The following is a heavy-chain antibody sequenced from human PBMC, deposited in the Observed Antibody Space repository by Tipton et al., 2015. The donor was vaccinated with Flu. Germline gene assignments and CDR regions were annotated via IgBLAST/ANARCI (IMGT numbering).Heavy chain of an antibody. V-gene: IGHV4-59*08. CDR2: FYYSRNN. CDR1: GGSMSYYY. D-gene: IGHD2-15*01. J-gene: IGHJ3*02. CDR3: ARLQDSADAFDI. Sequence: TLSLTCAVSGGSMSYYYWNWIRQPAGRGLEWLGTFYYSRNNYYSPPLKSRLAISGNTSKKQFSLKLYSVTAADTAVYYCARLQDSADAFDIWGQGTMVSVSS.